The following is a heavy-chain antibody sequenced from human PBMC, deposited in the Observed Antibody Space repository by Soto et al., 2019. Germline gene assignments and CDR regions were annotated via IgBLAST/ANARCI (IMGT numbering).Heavy chain of an antibody. J-gene: IGHJ4*02. CDR1: GFTFSSCA. Sequence: PGGSLRLSCAASGFTFSSCAMSWVRQVPGKGLEWISQIASSGAPIYYADSVRGRFTISRDNAENSLYLQMNSLRDEDTAVYFCTREGIWGQGTLVTVSS. V-gene: IGHV3-48*02. CDR3: TREGI. CDR2: IASSGAPI.